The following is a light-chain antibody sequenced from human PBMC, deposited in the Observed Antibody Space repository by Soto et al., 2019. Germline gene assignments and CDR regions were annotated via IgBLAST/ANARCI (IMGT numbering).Light chain of an antibody. CDR1: HSVGGN. CDR3: QQYHDWPPLT. CDR2: GAY. V-gene: IGKV3-15*01. Sequence: DIVMTQSPATLSVSPGERVTLSCRASHSVGGNVAWYQQRPCQAPRLLLPGAYTRATGIPDRFSGSGSGTEFTLSISSLQPEDFAVYHYQQYHDWPPLTIGGGTPVEIK. J-gene: IGKJ4*01.